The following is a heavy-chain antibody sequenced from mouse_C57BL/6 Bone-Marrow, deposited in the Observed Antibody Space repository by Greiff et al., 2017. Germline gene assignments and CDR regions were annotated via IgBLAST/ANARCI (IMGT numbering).Heavy chain of an antibody. J-gene: IGHJ1*03. CDR2: ISYAGSN. CDR1: GYSITSGYY. Sequence: EVQLVESGPDLVKPSQSLSLTCSVTGYSITSGYYWNLIRQFPGNKLEWMGYISYAGSNNYNPSLTNRISFTRDTSKNQLFLKLNSVATEDTTTYYCARDLGGYDRYGYCDVWGTGTTVTVSS. V-gene: IGHV3-6*01. CDR3: ARDLGGYDRYGYCDV. D-gene: IGHD2-2*01.